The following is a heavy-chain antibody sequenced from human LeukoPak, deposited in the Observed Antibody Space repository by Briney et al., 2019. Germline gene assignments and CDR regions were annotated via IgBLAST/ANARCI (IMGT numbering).Heavy chain of an antibody. J-gene: IGHJ5*02. V-gene: IGHV3-21*01. CDR2: ISSSSRDI. D-gene: IGHD4-17*01. CDR3: ARSYGDYNWFDP. CDR1: GFTLTSYA. Sequence: PGGSLRLSCAASGFTLTSYAMNWVRQAPGKGLEWVSSISSSSRDINYADSVKGRFTISRDNAKNSLYLQINSLRVEDTAMYYCARSYGDYNWFDPWGQGTLVIVSS.